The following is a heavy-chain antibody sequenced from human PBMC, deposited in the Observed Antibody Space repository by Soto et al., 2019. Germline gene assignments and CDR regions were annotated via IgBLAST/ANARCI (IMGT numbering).Heavy chain of an antibody. CDR3: ATDLLDYSDGYAYYFDY. J-gene: IGHJ4*02. V-gene: IGHV3-30-3*01. CDR1: GFTFSSYA. CDR2: ISYDGSNK. D-gene: IGHD5-18*01. Sequence: QVQLVESGGGVVQPGRSLRLSCAASGFTFSSYAMHWVRQAPGKGLEWVAVISYDGSNKYYADSVKGRFTISRDNSKNRLYLQMNSLRAEDTAVYYCATDLLDYSDGYAYYFDYWGQGTLVTVSS.